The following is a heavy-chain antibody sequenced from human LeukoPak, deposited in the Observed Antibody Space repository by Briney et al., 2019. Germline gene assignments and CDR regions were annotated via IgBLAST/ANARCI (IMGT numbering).Heavy chain of an antibody. Sequence: GASVKVSCKVSGYTLTELSMHWVRQAPGKGLEWMGGFDSEDGETIYAQKFQGRVTMTEDTSTDTAYMELSSLRSEDTAVYYCATDLGGSYHFDYWGQGTLVTVSS. J-gene: IGHJ4*02. V-gene: IGHV1-24*01. CDR2: FDSEDGET. CDR3: ATDLGGSYHFDY. CDR1: GYTLTELS. D-gene: IGHD1-26*01.